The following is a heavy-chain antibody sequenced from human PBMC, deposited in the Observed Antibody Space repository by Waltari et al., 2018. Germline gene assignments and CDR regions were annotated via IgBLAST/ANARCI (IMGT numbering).Heavy chain of an antibody. CDR1: GFTLSSNG. V-gene: IGHV3-48*03. J-gene: IGHJ4*02. Sequence: EVQLVESGGGLVQPGGSLSLSCATSGFTLSSNGMNWVRQAPGKGLEWVSYISSSGNTIYYADSVRGRFTISRDTANNSLYLQMNNLRAEDTAVYYCARQFAYWGQGALVTVSS. CDR3: ARQFAY. CDR2: ISSSGNTI.